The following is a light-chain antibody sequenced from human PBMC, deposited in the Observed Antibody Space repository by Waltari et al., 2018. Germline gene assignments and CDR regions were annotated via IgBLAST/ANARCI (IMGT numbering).Light chain of an antibody. V-gene: IGLV4-69*01. Sequence: LVLTQSPSASAPPGASFKLTCPPTSGHSSNIIAWLQPQPEKGPRYLMKVNSDGSHSKGDEIPDRFACSSSGAERYRTISSLHSEDEADYYCQTGGHGTWVFGGGTKLTVL. J-gene: IGLJ3*02. CDR3: QTGGHGTWV. CDR2: VNSDGSH. CDR1: SGHSSNI.